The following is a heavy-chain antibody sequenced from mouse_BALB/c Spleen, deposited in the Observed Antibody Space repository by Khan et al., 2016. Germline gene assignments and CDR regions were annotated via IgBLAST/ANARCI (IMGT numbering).Heavy chain of an antibody. CDR1: GYTFTTAG. V-gene: IGHV9-4*02. CDR2: INTHSGVP. CDR3: GRWGDYAMDY. Sequence: QIQLVQSGPDLKKPGETVRISCKASGYTFTTAGMQWVQKMPGKGLKWIGWINTHSGVPKYAEDFKGRFAFSLETSASTAYLQISNLKNEDTATXFCGRWGDYAMDYWGQGTSVTVSS. J-gene: IGHJ4*01.